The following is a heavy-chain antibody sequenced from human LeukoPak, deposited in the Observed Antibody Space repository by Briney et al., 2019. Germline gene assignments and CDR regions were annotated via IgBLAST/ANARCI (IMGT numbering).Heavy chain of an antibody. Sequence: SQTLSLTCVISGDTVSSNSVAWNWIRQSPSRGLEWLGRTYYRSNWVNEYATSVKSRVSIDPDTSKNQFSLQLYSVTPEDTVLYYCAREQSRTFDYWGQGTLVTVSS. D-gene: IGHD4-11*01. J-gene: IGHJ4*02. CDR2: TYYRSNWVN. V-gene: IGHV6-1*01. CDR1: GDTVSSNSVA. CDR3: AREQSRTFDY.